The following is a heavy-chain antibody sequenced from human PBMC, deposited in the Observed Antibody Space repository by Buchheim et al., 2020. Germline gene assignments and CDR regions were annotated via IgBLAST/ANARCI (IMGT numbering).Heavy chain of an antibody. CDR3: ARVVPAAWSLNWLDP. CDR1: GGSISSGGYY. J-gene: IGHJ5*02. V-gene: IGHV4-31*03. Sequence: QVQLQESGPGLVKPSQTLSLTCTVSGGSISSGGYYWSWIRQHPGKGLEWIGYIYYSGSTYYHPSLTSRVTISVYTSKNQFSLKLSSVTAADTAVYYCARVVPAAWSLNWLDPWGQGTL. D-gene: IGHD2-2*01. CDR2: IYYSGST.